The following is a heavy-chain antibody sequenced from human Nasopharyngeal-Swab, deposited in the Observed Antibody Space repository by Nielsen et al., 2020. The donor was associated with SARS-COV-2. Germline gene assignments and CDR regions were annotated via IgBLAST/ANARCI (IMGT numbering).Heavy chain of an antibody. J-gene: IGHJ3*02. CDR1: GGSISSGGYY. D-gene: IGHD2-15*01. V-gene: IGHV4-31*03. CDR2: IYYSGST. CDR3: ARVFTRNLVVALALDAFDI. Sequence: SETLSLTCTVSGGSISSGGYYWSWIRQHPGKGLEWIGYIYYSGSTYYNPSLKSRVTISVDTSKNQFSLKLSSVTAADTAVYYCARVFTRNLVVALALDAFDIWGQGTMVTVSS.